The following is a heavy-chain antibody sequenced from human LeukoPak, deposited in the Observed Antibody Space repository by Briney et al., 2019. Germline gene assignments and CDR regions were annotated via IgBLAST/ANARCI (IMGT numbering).Heavy chain of an antibody. V-gene: IGHV4-34*01. CDR3: ARNGPWFGELSVDY. CDR2: IKHSGST. Sequence: SETLSLTCAVYGGSFSGYYWSWIRQPPGKGLEWIGEIKHSGSTNYNPSLKSRVTISVDTSKNQFSLKLSSVSAADTAVYYCARNGPWFGELSVDYWGQGTLVTVSS. J-gene: IGHJ4*02. CDR1: GGSFSGYY. D-gene: IGHD3-10*01.